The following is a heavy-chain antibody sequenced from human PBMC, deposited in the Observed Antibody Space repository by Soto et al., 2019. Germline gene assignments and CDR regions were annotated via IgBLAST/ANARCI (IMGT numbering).Heavy chain of an antibody. V-gene: IGHV3-49*03. CDR3: TSCSGGSCYSFY. CDR1: GFTFGDYA. CDR2: IRSKAYGGTT. Sequence: PGGSLRLACTASGFTFGDYAMSRFRQAPGKGLEWVGFIRSKAYGGTTEYAASVKGRFTISRDDSKSIAYLQMNSLKTEDTAVYYCTSCSGGSCYSFYWAQGTLVTVSS. J-gene: IGHJ4*02. D-gene: IGHD2-15*01.